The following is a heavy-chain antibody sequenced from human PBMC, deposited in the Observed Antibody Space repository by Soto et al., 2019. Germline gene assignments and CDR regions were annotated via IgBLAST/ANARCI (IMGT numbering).Heavy chain of an antibody. CDR1: GGSISSGGYY. Sequence: NPSETLSLTCTVSGGSISSGGYYWSWIRQHPGKGLEWIGYIYYSGSTYYNPSLKSRVTISVDTSKNQFSLKLSSVTAADTAVYYCARAGARVRGVNGHYYYDGMDVWGPGTPVTVS. D-gene: IGHD3-10*01. CDR3: ARAGARVRGVNGHYYYDGMDV. CDR2: IYYSGST. V-gene: IGHV4-31*03. J-gene: IGHJ6*02.